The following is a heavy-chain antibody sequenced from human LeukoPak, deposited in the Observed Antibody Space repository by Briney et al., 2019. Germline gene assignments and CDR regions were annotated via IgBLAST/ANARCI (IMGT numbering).Heavy chain of an antibody. CDR1: GFTFGSYW. V-gene: IGHV3-7*01. CDR3: AVYRGWFSY. D-gene: IGHD6-19*01. Sequence: GGSLRLSCAASGFTFGSYWMGWVRQAPGKGLEWVANINQDGREIYYVDSVKGRSTISRDNAKNSLYLQMSSLRAEDTTVYYCAVYRGWFSYWGQGILVTVSS. J-gene: IGHJ4*02. CDR2: INQDGREI.